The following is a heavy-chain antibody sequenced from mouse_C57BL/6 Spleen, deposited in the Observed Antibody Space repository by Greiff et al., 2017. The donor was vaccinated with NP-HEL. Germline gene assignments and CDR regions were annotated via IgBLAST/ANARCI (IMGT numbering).Heavy chain of an antibody. CDR1: GYTFTSYW. V-gene: IGHV1-64*01. J-gene: IGHJ4*01. Sequence: QVQLQQSGAELVKPGASVKLSCKASGYTFTSYWMHWVKQRPGQGLEWIGMIHPNSGSTNYNEKFKSKATLTVDKSSSTAYMQLSSLTSEDSAVYYCARGGGYYYGSDYAMDYWGQGTSVTVSS. D-gene: IGHD1-1*01. CDR3: ARGGGYYYGSDYAMDY. CDR2: IHPNSGST.